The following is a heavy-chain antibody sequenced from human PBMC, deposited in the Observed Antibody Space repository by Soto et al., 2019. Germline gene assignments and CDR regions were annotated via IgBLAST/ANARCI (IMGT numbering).Heavy chain of an antibody. J-gene: IGHJ5*02. V-gene: IGHV1-18*01. Sequence: ASVKVSCKASGYTFFTYDISWVRQAPGQGLEWMGWISTYSGETKYAQKFQGRVTMTTDTSTTTAYLELRSLRSDDTAVYYCARHHGPTTSENWFDPWGQGTLVTVS. CDR3: ARHHGPTTSENWFDP. CDR2: ISTYSGET. D-gene: IGHD4-4*01. CDR1: GYTFFTYD.